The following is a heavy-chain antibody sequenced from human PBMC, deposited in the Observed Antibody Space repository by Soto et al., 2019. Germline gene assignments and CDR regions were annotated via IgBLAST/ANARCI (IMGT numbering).Heavy chain of an antibody. J-gene: IGHJ5*02. CDR3: ARSITMVPFDP. CDR2: IYYSGST. V-gene: IGHV4-59*04. D-gene: IGHD3-10*01. CDR1: GGSISSYY. Sequence: PSETLSLTCTVSGGSISSYYWSWIRQPPGKGLEWIGYIYYSGSTYYNPSLKSRVTISVDTSKNQFSLKLSSVTAADTAVYYCARSITMVPFDPWGQGTLVTVSS.